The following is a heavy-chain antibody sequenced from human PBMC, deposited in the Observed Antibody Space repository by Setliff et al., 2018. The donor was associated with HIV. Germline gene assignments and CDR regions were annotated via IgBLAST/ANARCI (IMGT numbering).Heavy chain of an antibody. CDR2: MYYSGSA. CDR1: GGSTIGYH. V-gene: IGHV4-4*07. Sequence: SETLSLTCSVSGGSTIGYHWNWIRQSAGKGLEWIGRMYYSGSADYNPSLKSRVIMSIDTSKNQFSLILTSATAADTAMYYCARDRNYQDTSGYWQVFDIWGQGTMVTVSS. D-gene: IGHD3-22*01. CDR3: ARDRNYQDTSGYWQVFDI. J-gene: IGHJ3*02.